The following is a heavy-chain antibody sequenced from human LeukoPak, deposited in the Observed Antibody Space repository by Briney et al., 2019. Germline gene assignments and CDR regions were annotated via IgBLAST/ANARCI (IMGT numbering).Heavy chain of an antibody. V-gene: IGHV3-7*03. CDR2: INHNGNVN. CDR1: GFTFSSYW. Sequence: PGGSLRLSCAASGFTFSSYWMNWARQAPGKGLEWVASINHNGNVNYYVDSVKGRFTISRDNAKNSLYLQMSSLRAEDTAVYYCATRWADWGQGTLVTVSS. J-gene: IGHJ4*02. D-gene: IGHD5-24*01. CDR3: ATRWAD.